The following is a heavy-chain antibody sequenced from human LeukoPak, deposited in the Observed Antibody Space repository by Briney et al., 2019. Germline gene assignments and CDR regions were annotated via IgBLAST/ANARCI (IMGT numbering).Heavy chain of an antibody. Sequence: IPSQTLSHTCTVSGGSISSGSYYWSWIRQPAGKGLEWIGRIYTSGSTNYNPSLKSRVTISVDTSKNQFSLKLSSVTAADTAVYYCARSYSGSYPGYFDYWGQGTLVTVSS. CDR1: GGSISSGSYY. CDR3: ARSYSGSYPGYFDY. CDR2: IYTSGST. V-gene: IGHV4-61*02. D-gene: IGHD1-26*01. J-gene: IGHJ4*02.